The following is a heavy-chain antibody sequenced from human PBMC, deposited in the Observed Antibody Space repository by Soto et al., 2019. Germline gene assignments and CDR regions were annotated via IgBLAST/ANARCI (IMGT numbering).Heavy chain of an antibody. J-gene: IGHJ3*02. CDR1: GATFSSYA. D-gene: IGHD1-26*01. CDR2: IIPIFGTA. Sequence: QVQLVQSGAEVKKLGSSGKFSCKASGATFSSYAISWVRQAPGQGLEWMGGIIPIFGTATYAQKFQGRVTITADESTSTAYMELSSLRSEDTAVYYCARGRGVAGAFDIWGQGTMVTVSS. V-gene: IGHV1-69*01. CDR3: ARGRGVAGAFDI.